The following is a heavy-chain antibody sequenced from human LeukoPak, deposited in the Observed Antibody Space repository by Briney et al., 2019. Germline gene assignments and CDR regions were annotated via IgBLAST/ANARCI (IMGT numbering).Heavy chain of an antibody. CDR1: GFTFSNHY. D-gene: IGHD6-19*01. V-gene: IGHV3-11*01. J-gene: IGHJ5*02. CDR3: ARDGSIAVAGGWFDP. Sequence: GGSLRLSCAASGFTFSNHYMSWIRQAPGKGLELVSYISNSGETIYYTDSVKGRFTTSRDNARNSLYLQMNSLRVDDTAVYYCARDGSIAVAGGWFDPWGQGTLVTVSS. CDR2: ISNSGETI.